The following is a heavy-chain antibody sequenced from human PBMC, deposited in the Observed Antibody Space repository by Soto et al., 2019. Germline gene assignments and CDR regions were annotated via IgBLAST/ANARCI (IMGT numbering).Heavy chain of an antibody. CDR3: ADVTCKRDYLP. V-gene: IGHV3-72*01. Sequence: EVQLVASGGGLVQPGGSLRLSCVASGFSLSDHYMDWVRQAPGKGLEWLGLIRNEPYGYTTNYAASVKGRFTISRDDSKNSLFLQMYSLTAEDAAIYYCADVTCKRDYLPWGQGTLVTVSS. D-gene: IGHD4-17*01. J-gene: IGHJ4*02. CDR1: GFSLSDHY. CDR2: IRNEPYGYTT.